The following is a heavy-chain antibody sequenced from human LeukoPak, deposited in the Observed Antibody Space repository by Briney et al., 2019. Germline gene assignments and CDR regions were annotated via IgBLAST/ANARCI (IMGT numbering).Heavy chain of an antibody. Sequence: QPGRSLRLSCAASGFTFSSYGMHWVRQAPGKGLVWVSRINSDGSSTSYADSVKGRFTISRDNAKNTLYLQMNSLRAEDTAVYYCARDYCSGGSCYSFDYWGQGTLVTVSS. D-gene: IGHD2-15*01. J-gene: IGHJ4*02. V-gene: IGHV3-74*01. CDR2: INSDGSST. CDR1: GFTFSSYG. CDR3: ARDYCSGGSCYSFDY.